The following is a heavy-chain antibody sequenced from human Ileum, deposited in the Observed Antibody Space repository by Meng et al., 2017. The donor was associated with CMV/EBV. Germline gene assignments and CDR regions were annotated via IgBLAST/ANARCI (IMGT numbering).Heavy chain of an antibody. Sequence: GESLKISCAASGFSFSNYWMSWVRQAPGEGLEWVANIRQDASEKYYVGSVRGRFTVSRDNAKNSLYLQMNNLGAEDTAVYLCARTGGPNDFMDVWFGPWGQGTLVTVSS. CDR3: ARTGGPNDFMDVWFGP. CDR2: IRQDASEK. CDR1: GFSFSNYW. J-gene: IGHJ5*02. D-gene: IGHD2-8*01. V-gene: IGHV3-7*03.